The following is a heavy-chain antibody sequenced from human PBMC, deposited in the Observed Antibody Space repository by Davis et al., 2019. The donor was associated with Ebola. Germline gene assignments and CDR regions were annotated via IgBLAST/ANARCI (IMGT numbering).Heavy chain of an antibody. CDR2: SYSSGGT. Sequence: PSETLSPTCTVSGGSISGAYYWSWIRQPAGKGLEWIGHSYSSGGTNYNPSLKRRVTLSVNRSQNQFSLKLTSVAAADTAFYYCAVNTSGSDLNALDSWGQGIMVAVSS. CDR3: AVNTSGSDLNALDS. J-gene: IGHJ3*02. CDR1: GGSISGAYY. V-gene: IGHV4-4*07. D-gene: IGHD6-19*01.